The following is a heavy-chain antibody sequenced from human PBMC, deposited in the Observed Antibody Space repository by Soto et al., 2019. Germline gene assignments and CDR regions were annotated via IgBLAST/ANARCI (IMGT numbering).Heavy chain of an antibody. V-gene: IGHV1-8*01. CDR2: MNPNSGNT. D-gene: IGHD3-16*01. J-gene: IGHJ4*02. Sequence: QVQLVQSGTEVKKPGASVKVSCKASGYTFTSYDINWVRQATGQGLEWMGWMNPNSGNTGYAQKFQGRVTMTRSTSIRTDYMELSSLRSEDTSVYYCARGRDDYVWRRIYYCDYWGQGTLVTLSS. CDR3: ARGRDDYVWRRIYYCDY. CDR1: GYTFTSYD.